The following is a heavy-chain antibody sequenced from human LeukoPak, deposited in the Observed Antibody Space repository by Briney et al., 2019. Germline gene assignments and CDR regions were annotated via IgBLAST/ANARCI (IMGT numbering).Heavy chain of an antibody. CDR1: GFTFSGSA. CDR2: IRGKANSYAT. D-gene: IGHD1-26*01. J-gene: IGHJ4*02. V-gene: IGHV3-73*01. CDR3: TTGNSGTDY. Sequence: PGGSLRLSYAASGFTFSGSAMHWVRQASGKGLEWVGLIRGKANSYATTYAASVKGRFTISRDDSKKTAYLQMNSLKTEDTAVYYCTTGNSGTDYWGQGTLVTVSS.